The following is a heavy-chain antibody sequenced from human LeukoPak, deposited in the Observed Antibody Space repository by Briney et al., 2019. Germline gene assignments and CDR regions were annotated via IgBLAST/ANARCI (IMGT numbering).Heavy chain of an antibody. V-gene: IGHV3-23*01. Sequence: GGSLRLSCAGSGFTFSSYSMTWGRQAPGKAPEWASVSLSSGVTYYTDSVKGRFTVPRDDSNNMLYLQMSSLRDEDTAVYYCAKGHPSVNDFLDWGQGTQVTVSS. CDR1: GFTFSSYS. J-gene: IGHJ4*02. CDR2: SLSSGVT. CDR3: AKGHPSVNDFLD. D-gene: IGHD2-21*02.